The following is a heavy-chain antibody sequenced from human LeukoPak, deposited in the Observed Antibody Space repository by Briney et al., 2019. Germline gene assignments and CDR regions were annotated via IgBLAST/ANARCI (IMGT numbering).Heavy chain of an antibody. CDR1: GGSISSSSYS. J-gene: IGHJ4*02. CDR3: ATDPPFDY. Sequence: PSETLSLTCTVSGGSISSSSYSWGWIRQPPGKGLEWIGSIYYSGSTYYNPSLKSRVTISVDTSKNQLSLKLSSVTAADTAVYYCATDPPFDYWGQGTLVTVSS. CDR2: IYYSGST. V-gene: IGHV4-39*01.